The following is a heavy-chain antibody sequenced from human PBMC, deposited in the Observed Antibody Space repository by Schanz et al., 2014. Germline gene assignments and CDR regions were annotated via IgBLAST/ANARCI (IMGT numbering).Heavy chain of an antibody. CDR1: GFSFSDYS. CDR2: IKISGDV. V-gene: IGHV3-48*02. CDR3: VRDYNWGFDN. Sequence: EVQLVESGGGLVQPGRSLRLSCAASGFSFSDYSMNWVRQAPGKGLEWISYIKISGDVFYTDSVKGRFTISRDNAKSSLYLQMSSLRDEDTAIYYCVRDYNWGFDNWGQGPLVTVSS. J-gene: IGHJ4*02. D-gene: IGHD7-27*01.